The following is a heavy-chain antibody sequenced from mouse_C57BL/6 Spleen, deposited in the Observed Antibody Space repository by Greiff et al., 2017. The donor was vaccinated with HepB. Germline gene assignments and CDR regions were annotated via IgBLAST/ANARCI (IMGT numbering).Heavy chain of an antibody. Sequence: VKLQESGAELAKPGASVKLSCKASGYTFTSYWMHWVKQRPGQGLEWIGYINPSSGYTKYNQKFKDKATFTADKSSSPAYMQLSSLTYEDSAVYYCASPRYFDYWGQGTTLTVSS. CDR2: INPSSGYT. V-gene: IGHV1-7*01. J-gene: IGHJ2*01. CDR1: GYTFTSYW. CDR3: ASPRYFDY.